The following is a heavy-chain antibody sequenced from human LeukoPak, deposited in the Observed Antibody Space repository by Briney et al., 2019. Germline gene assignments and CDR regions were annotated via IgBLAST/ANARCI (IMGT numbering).Heavy chain of an antibody. D-gene: IGHD2-2*01. V-gene: IGHV3-7*05. J-gene: IGHJ4*02. Sequence: PGGSLRLSCAASGFTFRNYWMSWVRQAPGKGLEWVANMNQDGSEKYHVDSVKGRFTISRDNAKNSLYLQMNSLRAEDTAVYYCAKREYQLLSAGERYFDYWGQGTLVTVSS. CDR3: AKREYQLLSAGERYFDY. CDR2: MNQDGSEK. CDR1: GFTFRNYW.